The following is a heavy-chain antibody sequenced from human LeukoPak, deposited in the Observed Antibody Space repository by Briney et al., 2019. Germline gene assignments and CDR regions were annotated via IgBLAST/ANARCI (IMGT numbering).Heavy chain of an antibody. Sequence: GGSRRLSCAASGFTFGTYAMSWVRQPPGKGLEWVSSIDSSSGYISYADSVKGRFTISRDNARNSLFLQMSSLRDDDTAVYYCAKDLVVGALDYWGQGTLVTVSS. CDR3: AKDLVVGALDY. D-gene: IGHD1-26*01. CDR1: GFTFGTYA. V-gene: IGHV3-21*01. J-gene: IGHJ4*02. CDR2: IDSSSGYI.